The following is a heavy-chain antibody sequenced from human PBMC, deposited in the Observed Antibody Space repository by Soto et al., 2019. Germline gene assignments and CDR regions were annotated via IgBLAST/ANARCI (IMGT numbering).Heavy chain of an antibody. Sequence: PSESLSLTGTVSGGSMSSYYWSWIRQPAGKGLEWIGRIYTSGSTNYNPSLKSRVTMSVDTSKNQFSLKLSSVTAADTAVYYCARQIAAAGTGWFDPWGQGTLVTVSS. CDR2: IYTSGST. CDR3: ARQIAAAGTGWFDP. D-gene: IGHD6-13*01. V-gene: IGHV4-4*07. J-gene: IGHJ5*02. CDR1: GGSMSSYY.